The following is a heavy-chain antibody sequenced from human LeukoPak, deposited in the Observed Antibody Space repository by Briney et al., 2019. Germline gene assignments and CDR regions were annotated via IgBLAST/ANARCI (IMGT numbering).Heavy chain of an antibody. CDR2: IYHSGST. J-gene: IGHJ4*02. Sequence: SETLSLTCTVSGGSISSGGYYWSWIRQPPGKGLEWIGYIYHSGSTYYNPSLKSRVTISVDRSKNQFSLKLSSVTAADTAVYYCARERVLSTVVRARYFDYWGQGTLVTVSS. D-gene: IGHD4-23*01. V-gene: IGHV4-30-2*01. CDR3: ARERVLSTVVRARYFDY. CDR1: GGSISSGGYY.